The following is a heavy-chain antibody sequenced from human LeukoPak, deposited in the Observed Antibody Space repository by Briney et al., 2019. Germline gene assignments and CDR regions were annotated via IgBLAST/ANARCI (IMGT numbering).Heavy chain of an antibody. CDR3: ARDDHSGRYSFPL. CDR1: GDSISSNYW. V-gene: IGHV4-4*02. Sequence: SGTLSVTCAVSGDSISSNYWWSWVRQPPGKGLEWIGEIYRDGSTNYNPSLKSRVTKSVGKSKNQFSLRLSSVTAADTAVYYCARDDHSGRYSFPLWGQGSLVTVSS. CDR2: IYRDGST. J-gene: IGHJ4*02. D-gene: IGHD1-26*01.